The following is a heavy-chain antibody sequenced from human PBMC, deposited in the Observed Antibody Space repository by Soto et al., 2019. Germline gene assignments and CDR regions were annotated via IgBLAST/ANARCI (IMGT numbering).Heavy chain of an antibody. J-gene: IGHJ6*02. D-gene: IGHD1-1*01. Sequence: EVQLVESGGGLVQPGGSPRLSSAASGFSFSPYWILGFRQAPGKGLGWVPGINSDGTEKPYADALKGRFPISRDNAKNKLYLQMNRLRAEDTAVFYCVVRDNQYNGLDVWGQGTTVTVSS. V-gene: IGHV3-74*03. CDR3: VVRDNQYNGLDV. CDR1: GFSFSPYW. CDR2: INSDGTEK.